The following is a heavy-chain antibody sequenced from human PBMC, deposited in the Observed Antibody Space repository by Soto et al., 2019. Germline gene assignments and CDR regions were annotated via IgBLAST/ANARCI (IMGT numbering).Heavy chain of an antibody. CDR2: ISWNDHK. V-gene: IGHV2-5*01. CDR1: GFSPTTSGLD. D-gene: IGHD1-26*01. Sequence: QITLKESGPPLVKPTQTLTLTCTFSGFSPTTSGLDVGWIRQPPGKALEWLALISWNDHKRYSPSLKSRLTIAKDTSKNQVVLTMTNMDPVDTATYYCARTGAYWGQGILVTVSS. J-gene: IGHJ4*02. CDR3: ARTGAY.